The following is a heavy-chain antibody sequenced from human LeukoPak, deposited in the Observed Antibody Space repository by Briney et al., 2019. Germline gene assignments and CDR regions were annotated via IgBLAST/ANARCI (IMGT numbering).Heavy chain of an antibody. D-gene: IGHD2-2*01. V-gene: IGHV3-7*01. Sequence: GGSLRLTCAASGFTLSDYWMSWVRQAPGKGLEWVANIKQDGSEKYYVDSVKGRFTISRDNAKNSLYLQKNSMRAEDTAVYYCARDLTDCSSTSCFYYMDVWGKGTTVTVSS. CDR3: ARDLTDCSSTSCFYYMDV. CDR1: GFTLSDYW. J-gene: IGHJ6*03. CDR2: IKQDGSEK.